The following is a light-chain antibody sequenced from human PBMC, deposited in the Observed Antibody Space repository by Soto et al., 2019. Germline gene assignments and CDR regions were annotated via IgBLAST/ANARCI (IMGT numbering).Light chain of an antibody. Sequence: EIVLTQSPATLSLSPGERATLSCRASQSISSYLAWYQQKPGQAPRLLIYDGSNRATGTPARFSGSGSETDFTLTISSLEPEDFASYYCQQRRSWPLTFGGGTKVEIK. CDR1: QSISSY. J-gene: IGKJ4*01. V-gene: IGKV3-11*01. CDR2: DGS. CDR3: QQRRSWPLT.